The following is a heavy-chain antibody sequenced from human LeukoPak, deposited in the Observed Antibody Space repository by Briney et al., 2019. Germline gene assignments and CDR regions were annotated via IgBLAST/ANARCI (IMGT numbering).Heavy chain of an antibody. Sequence: SETLSLTCTVSGGSISSSSYYWGWIRQPPGKGLEWIGYIYYSGSTYYNPSLKSRVTISVDTSKNQFSLKLSSVTAADTAVYYCARAPAVRTTRVLMVYASLYYYGMDVWGQGTTVTVSS. J-gene: IGHJ6*02. V-gene: IGHV4-30-4*08. CDR2: IYYSGST. D-gene: IGHD2-8*01. CDR1: GGSISSSSYY. CDR3: ARAPAVRTTRVLMVYASLYYYGMDV.